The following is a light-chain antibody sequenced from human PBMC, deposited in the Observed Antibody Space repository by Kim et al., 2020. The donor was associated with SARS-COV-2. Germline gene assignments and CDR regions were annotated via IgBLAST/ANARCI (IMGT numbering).Light chain of an antibody. J-gene: IGKJ1*01. Sequence: ASVGDRIMVTCRAGQNIDNYINWYQQKPNKPPTLLIYAASTVHSGVPSRFSGSGSGTVFTLTISSLQPEDFATYYCLQTYSMTWTFGQGTKVDIK. V-gene: IGKV1-39*01. CDR1: QNIDNY. CDR3: LQTYSMTWT. CDR2: AAS.